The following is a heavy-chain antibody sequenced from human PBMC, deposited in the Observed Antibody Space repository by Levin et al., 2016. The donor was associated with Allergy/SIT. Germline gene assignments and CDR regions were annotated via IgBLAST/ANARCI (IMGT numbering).Heavy chain of an antibody. J-gene: IGHJ3*01. Sequence: SETLSLTCAVSGGSVNNGLYSWAWIRQPPGKGLEWIGSVHRGGNTFANPSLNRRVTISADGSENQFSLRLSSVTAADTAVYYCVSVPLAQSAIDVWDQGTKVTVSS. CDR1: GGSVNNGLYS. CDR2: VHRGGNT. V-gene: IGHV4-30-2*01. CDR3: VSVPLAQSAIDV.